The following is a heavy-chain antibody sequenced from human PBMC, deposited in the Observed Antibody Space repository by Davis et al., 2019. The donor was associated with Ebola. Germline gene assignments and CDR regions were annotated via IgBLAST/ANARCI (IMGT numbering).Heavy chain of an antibody. V-gene: IGHV3-23*01. CDR2: ISGSGSST. D-gene: IGHD6-13*01. Sequence: GESLKISCVASGFTFSSYAMSWVRQAPGKGLEWVSAISGSGSSTYYADSVKGRFTFSRDNSKNTLYLQMNSLSAEDTGSYFCAKGSSMATGYFDYWGQGTLVTVSS. CDR1: GFTFSSYA. CDR3: AKGSSMATGYFDY. J-gene: IGHJ4*02.